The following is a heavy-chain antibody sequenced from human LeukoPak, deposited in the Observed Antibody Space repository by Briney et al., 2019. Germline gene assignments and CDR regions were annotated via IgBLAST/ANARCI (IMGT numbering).Heavy chain of an antibody. Sequence: PGGSLRLSCAASGFTFSSYAMHWVRQAPGKGLEWVAVISYDGSNKYYADSVKGRFTISRDNSKNTLYLQMNSLRAEDTAVYYCARDQLDQYYFDYWGQGTLATVSS. CDR2: ISYDGSNK. CDR3: ARDQLDQYYFDY. J-gene: IGHJ4*02. V-gene: IGHV3-30*01. D-gene: IGHD6-6*01. CDR1: GFTFSSYA.